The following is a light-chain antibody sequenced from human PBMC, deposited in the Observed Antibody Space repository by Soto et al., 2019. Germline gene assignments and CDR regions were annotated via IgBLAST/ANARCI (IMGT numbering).Light chain of an antibody. CDR1: SSNIGLNT. V-gene: IGLV1-44*01. Sequence: QSVLTQPPSASGTPGQRVTISCAVSSSNIGLNTVNWYQQLPGTAPKLLIYGNIQRPSGVPDRFSASKSGTSASLAISELQSEDEADYYCGAWDDSLNGPVFGGGTKVTVL. J-gene: IGLJ3*02. CDR2: GNI. CDR3: GAWDDSLNGPV.